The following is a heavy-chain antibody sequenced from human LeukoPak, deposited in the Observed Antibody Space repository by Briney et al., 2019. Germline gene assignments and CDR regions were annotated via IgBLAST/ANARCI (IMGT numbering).Heavy chain of an antibody. J-gene: IGHJ6*03. CDR3: ARAVYYYYYMDV. CDR2: VNHSGST. V-gene: IGHV4-34*01. Sequence: SETLSLTCAVYGGSFSGYYWSWIRQPPGKGLEWIGEVNHSGSTNYNPSLTRRVTVSVDTSKNHFSLKLISVTAAATAVYYCARAVYYYYYMDVWGKGTTVTVSS. CDR1: GGSFSGYY.